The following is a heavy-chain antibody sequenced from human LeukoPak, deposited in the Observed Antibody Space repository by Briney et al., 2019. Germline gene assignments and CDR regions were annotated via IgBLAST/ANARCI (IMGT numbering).Heavy chain of an antibody. CDR3: ARASGGATTEYYFDY. J-gene: IGHJ4*02. V-gene: IGHV3-20*04. CDR1: GFTFDDYG. CDR2: INWNGGST. Sequence: GGSLRLSRAASGFTFDDYGMSWVRQAPGKGLEWVSGINWNGGSTGYADSVKGRFTISRDNAKNSLYLQMNSLRAEDTALYYCARASGGATTEYYFDYWGQGTLVTVSS. D-gene: IGHD1-26*01.